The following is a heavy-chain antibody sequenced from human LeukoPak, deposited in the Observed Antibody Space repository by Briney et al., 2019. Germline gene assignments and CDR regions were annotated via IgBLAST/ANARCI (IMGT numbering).Heavy chain of an antibody. CDR1: GGSISSYY. V-gene: IGHV4-59*01. CDR2: IYYSGST. D-gene: IGHD1-26*01. J-gene: IGHJ4*02. CDR3: ARHEWELREGFDY. Sequence: SETLSLTCTVSGGSISSYYWSWIRQPPGKGLEWIGYIYYSGSTNYNPSLKSRVTISVDTSKNQFSLKLSSVPAADTAVYYCARHEWELREGFDYWGQGTLVTVSS.